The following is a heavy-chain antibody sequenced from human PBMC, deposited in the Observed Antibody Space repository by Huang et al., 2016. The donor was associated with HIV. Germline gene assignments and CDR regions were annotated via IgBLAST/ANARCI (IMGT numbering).Heavy chain of an antibody. J-gene: IGHJ4*02. Sequence: EVQLVESGGGLVQPGRSLRLSCAASGFTFDDYAMHWVRQVPGKGLGGVSGISGNSGNIGYAESVKGRFTISRDNAKNSLYLQMNSLRAEDMALYYCAKGSKQWLVGSHFDYWGQGTLVTVSS. CDR1: GFTFDDYA. D-gene: IGHD6-19*01. CDR3: AKGSKQWLVGSHFDY. V-gene: IGHV3-9*03. CDR2: ISGNSGNI.